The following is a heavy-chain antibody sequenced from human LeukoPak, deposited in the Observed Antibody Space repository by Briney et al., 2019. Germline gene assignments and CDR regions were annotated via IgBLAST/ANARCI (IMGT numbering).Heavy chain of an antibody. CDR1: GFAFSFFA. CDR3: AKPISGGLAVTADWFAP. Sequence: GGSLRLSCGASGFAFSFFAMSWLRQAPGKGLEWVSTINANSGTRSYASSVRGRFTISRDNSKNTLYLPLNTLRADDTAVYYCAKPISGGLAVTADWFAPWGQGTLVVVSS. CDR2: INANSGTR. V-gene: IGHV3-23*01. J-gene: IGHJ5*01. D-gene: IGHD6-19*01.